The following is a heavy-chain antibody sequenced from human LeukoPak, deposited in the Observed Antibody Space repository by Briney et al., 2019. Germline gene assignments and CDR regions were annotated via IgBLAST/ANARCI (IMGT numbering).Heavy chain of an antibody. CDR3: ARVPGGALNWFDP. Sequence: SETLSLTCTVSGVSISSYYWSWIRQPPGKGLEWIGYIYYSGSTNYNPSLRSRVTISVDTSKNQFSLKLSSVTAADTAVYYCARVPGGALNWFDPWGQGTLVTVSS. J-gene: IGHJ5*02. V-gene: IGHV4-59*08. D-gene: IGHD1-1*01. CDR2: IYYSGST. CDR1: GVSISSYY.